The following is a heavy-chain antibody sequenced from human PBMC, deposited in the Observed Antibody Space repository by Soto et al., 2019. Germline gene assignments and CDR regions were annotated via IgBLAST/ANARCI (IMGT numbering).Heavy chain of an antibody. D-gene: IGHD3-22*01. CDR1: GGTFSSYT. CDR2: IIPIFGTA. J-gene: IGHJ6*02. CDR3: ARQGESSGSYYYGMDV. V-gene: IGHV1-69*12. Sequence: QVQLVQSGAEVKKPGSSVKVSRKASGGTFSSYTISWVRQAPGQGLEWMGGIIPIFGTANYAQRFQGRVTITADESTSTAYMELSSLRSEDTAVYYCARQGESSGSYYYGMDVWGQGTTVIVSS.